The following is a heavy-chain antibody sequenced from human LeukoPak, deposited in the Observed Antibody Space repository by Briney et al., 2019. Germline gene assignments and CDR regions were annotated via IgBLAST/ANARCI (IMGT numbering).Heavy chain of an antibody. CDR2: ISHSGST. Sequence: SETLSLTCTVSGGSISSSSYYWGWIRQPPGKGLEWIGKISHSGSTNYNPSLKSRVTISVDTSKNQFSLKLSSVTAADAAVYYCARRQGLLWFGELRRGYFDSWGQGTLATVSS. V-gene: IGHV4-39*01. CDR1: GGSISSSSYY. D-gene: IGHD3-10*01. J-gene: IGHJ4*02. CDR3: ARRQGLLWFGELRRGYFDS.